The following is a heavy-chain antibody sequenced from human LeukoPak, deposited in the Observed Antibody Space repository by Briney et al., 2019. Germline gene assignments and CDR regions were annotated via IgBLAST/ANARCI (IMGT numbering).Heavy chain of an antibody. CDR1: GFTFSSYS. J-gene: IGHJ6*02. D-gene: IGHD5-24*01. CDR2: ISSSSSYI. V-gene: IGHV3-21*01. CDR3: AREMATIHSVVYYYGMDV. Sequence: GGSLRLSCAASGFTFSSYSMNWVRQAPGKGLEWVSSISSSSSYIYYANSVKGRFTISRDNAKNSLYLQMNSLRAEDTAVYYCAREMATIHSVVYYYGMDVWGQGTTVTVSS.